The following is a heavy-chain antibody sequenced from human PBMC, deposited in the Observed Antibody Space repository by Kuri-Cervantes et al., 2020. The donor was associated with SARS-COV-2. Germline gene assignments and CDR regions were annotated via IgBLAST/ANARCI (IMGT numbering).Heavy chain of an antibody. CDR3: AKVYYDFWSGYYNYYYYMDV. V-gene: IGHV3-23*01. Sequence: GESLKISCAASGFTFSSYAMSWVRQAPGKGLEWVSAISGSGGSTYYADSVKGRFTISRDNSKNTLYLQMNSLRAEDTAVYYCAKVYYDFWSGYYNYYYYMDVWGKGTTGTVSS. D-gene: IGHD3-3*01. CDR1: GFTFSSYA. CDR2: ISGSGGST. J-gene: IGHJ6*03.